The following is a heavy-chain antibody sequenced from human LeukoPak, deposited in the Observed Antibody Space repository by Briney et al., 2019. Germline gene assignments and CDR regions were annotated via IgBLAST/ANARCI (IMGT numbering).Heavy chain of an antibody. CDR2: ISSSGSTI. CDR1: GFTFSDYY. D-gene: IGHD2-21*02. V-gene: IGHV3-11*01. CDR3: ARDLLVVVTALAGLDY. J-gene: IGHJ4*02. Sequence: PGGFLRLSCAASGFTFSDYYMSWIRQAPGEGLEWVSYISSSGSTIYYADSVKGRFTISRDNAKNSLYLQMNSLRAEDTAVYYCARDLLVVVTALAGLDYWGQGTLVTVSS.